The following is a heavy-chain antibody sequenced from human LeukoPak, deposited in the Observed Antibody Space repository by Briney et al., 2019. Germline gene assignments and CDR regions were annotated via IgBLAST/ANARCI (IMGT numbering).Heavy chain of an antibody. J-gene: IGHJ5*02. D-gene: IGHD6-19*01. CDR1: GGSISSSSYY. V-gene: IGHV4-39*01. CDR3: ARRGGQWLKLAWFDP. Sequence: PSETLSLTCTVSGGSISSSSYYWGWIRQPPGKGLEWIGSIYYSGSTYYNPSLKSRVTISVDTSKNQFSLNLISVTAADTAVYYCARRGGQWLKLAWFDPWGQGTLVTVSS. CDR2: IYYSGST.